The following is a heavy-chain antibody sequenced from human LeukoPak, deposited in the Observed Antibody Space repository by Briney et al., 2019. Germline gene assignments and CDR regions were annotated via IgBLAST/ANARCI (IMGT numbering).Heavy chain of an antibody. V-gene: IGHV4-4*07. CDR3: ARDLGTAMVPDAFDI. CDR1: GGSISSYY. Sequence: PSETLSLTCTVSGGSISSYYWSWIRQPAGTGLERVGRIYTSGSTNYNPSLKSGVTMSVDTSKNQFSLKLSSATVADSAVYYCARDLGTAMVPDAFDIWGQGTMVTVSS. J-gene: IGHJ3*02. D-gene: IGHD5-18*01. CDR2: IYTSGST.